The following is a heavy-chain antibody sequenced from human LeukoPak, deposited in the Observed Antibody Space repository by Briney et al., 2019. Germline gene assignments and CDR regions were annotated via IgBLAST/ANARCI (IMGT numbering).Heavy chain of an antibody. CDR3: AREEDYYDSSGHSSYFDY. CDR1: GGSISSYY. D-gene: IGHD3-22*01. Sequence: SETLSLTCTISGGSISSYYWSWIRQPAGKELEWIGHIYTSGSTTYSPSLKSRVTMSVDTSKKQFSLKLRSVTAADTAVYYCAREEDYYDSSGHSSYFDYWGQGTLVTVSS. CDR2: IYTSGST. J-gene: IGHJ4*02. V-gene: IGHV4-4*07.